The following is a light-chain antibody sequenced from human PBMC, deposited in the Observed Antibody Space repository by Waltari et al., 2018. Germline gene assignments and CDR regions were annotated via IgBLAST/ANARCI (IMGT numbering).Light chain of an antibody. CDR2: GDT. J-gene: IGLJ3*02. V-gene: IGLV3-25*03. Sequence: SSELTQPPSVSVSPGQTATIACSADALAKQFVYWYQQKPGQAPVLVMFGDTERPSGIPERFSGSGSGTTVTLTISGVQAEDEADYYCQSADKTGDYVLFGGGTKLTVL. CDR1: ALAKQF. CDR3: QSADKTGDYVL.